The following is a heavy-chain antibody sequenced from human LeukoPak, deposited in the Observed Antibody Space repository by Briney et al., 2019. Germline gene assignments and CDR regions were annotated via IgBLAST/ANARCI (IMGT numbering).Heavy chain of an antibody. Sequence: GGSLRLSCAGSGFTFSDHYMDWVRQAPGKGLEWVGRIRNKANSYTTEYAASVKGRFTISRDDSKNSLYLQMNSLRVEDTAVYYCARDIDSWGQGTLVTVSS. CDR2: IRNKANSYTT. CDR1: GFTFSDHY. J-gene: IGHJ4*02. V-gene: IGHV3-72*01. CDR3: ARDIDS.